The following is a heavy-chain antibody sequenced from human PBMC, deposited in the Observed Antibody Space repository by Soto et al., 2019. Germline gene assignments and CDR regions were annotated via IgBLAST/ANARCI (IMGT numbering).Heavy chain of an antibody. D-gene: IGHD2-15*01. J-gene: IGHJ4*02. V-gene: IGHV3-43*01. CDR3: AKDIGGNPDY. CDR2: ISWDGGST. CDR1: GFTFDDYT. Sequence: EVQLVESGGVVVQPGGSLRLSCAASGFTFDDYTMHWVRQAPGKGLEWVSLISWDGGSTYYADSVKGRFTISRDNRKNSLYLQMNSLSTEDTALYYCAKDIGGNPDYWGQGTLVTVSS.